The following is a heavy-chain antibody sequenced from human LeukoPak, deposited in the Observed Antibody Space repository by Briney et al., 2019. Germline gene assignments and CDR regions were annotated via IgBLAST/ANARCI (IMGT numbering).Heavy chain of an antibody. Sequence: GGSLRLSCAVSGFTFRDNSMQWVRQAPGRGLEWVSYISAAGSVRHYTDSVRGRFTISRDNAANALHLQMDSLRGEDTAVYYCVCHFSSSFGSYWGQGTLVTVSS. J-gene: IGHJ4*02. CDR1: GFTFRDNS. V-gene: IGHV3-11*04. CDR3: VCHFSSSFGSY. CDR2: ISAAGSVR. D-gene: IGHD3-10*01.